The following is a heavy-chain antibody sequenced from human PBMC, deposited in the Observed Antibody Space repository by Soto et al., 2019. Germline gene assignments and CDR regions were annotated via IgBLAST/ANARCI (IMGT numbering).Heavy chain of an antibody. Sequence: GGSLRLSCAASGFTFSTYSMNWVRQAPGKGLEWVSYISSSSSTIYYADSVKGRFTISRDNAKNSLYLQMNSLRAEDTAVYYCARAPTGYCSGGNCYSYYYMDVWGKGTTVTVSS. V-gene: IGHV3-48*01. J-gene: IGHJ6*03. D-gene: IGHD2-15*01. CDR3: ARAPTGYCSGGNCYSYYYMDV. CDR1: GFTFSTYS. CDR2: ISSSSSTI.